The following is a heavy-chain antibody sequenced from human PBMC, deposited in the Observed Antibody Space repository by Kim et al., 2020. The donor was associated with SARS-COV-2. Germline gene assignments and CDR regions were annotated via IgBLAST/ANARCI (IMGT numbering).Heavy chain of an antibody. D-gene: IGHD6-13*01. Sequence: KSYVESVKGRLTISRDNAKNSLYLEMNSLRAEDTAVYYCARLGSSSWNFDYWGQGTLFTVSS. CDR3: ARLGSSSWNFDY. CDR2: K. V-gene: IGHV3-7*04. J-gene: IGHJ4*02.